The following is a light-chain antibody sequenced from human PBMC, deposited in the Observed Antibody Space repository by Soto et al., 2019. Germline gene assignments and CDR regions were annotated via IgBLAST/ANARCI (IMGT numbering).Light chain of an antibody. J-gene: IGKJ2*01. CDR2: GAS. V-gene: IGKV3-20*01. Sequence: EIVLTQSPGTLPLSPGERATLSCRASQSVSSNYLDWYQQKPGQAPRPLIYGASSRSTGIPDRFSGSGSGTDFTLTISRLEPEDFGVYYCQQYANSPFTFGQGTKLEIK. CDR3: QQYANSPFT. CDR1: QSVSSNY.